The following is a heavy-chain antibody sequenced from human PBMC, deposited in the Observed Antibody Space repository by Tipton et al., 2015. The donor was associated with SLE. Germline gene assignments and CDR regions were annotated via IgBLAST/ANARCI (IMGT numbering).Heavy chain of an antibody. D-gene: IGHD2-15*01. CDR3: ARAEGSWDAFDI. CDR2: IHYSGMT. J-gene: IGHJ3*02. V-gene: IGHV4-39*07. Sequence: TLSLTCSVSGDSFSSNSYYRGWIRQPSGKGPEWIGSIHYSGMTYYSPSLKSRVTISVDTSKNHFSLKESSVTAADTAVYYCARAEGSWDAFDIWGQGTMVTVSS. CDR1: GDSFSSNSYY.